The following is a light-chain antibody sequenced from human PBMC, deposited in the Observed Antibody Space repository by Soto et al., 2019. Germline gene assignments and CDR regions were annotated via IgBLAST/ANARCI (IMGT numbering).Light chain of an antibody. J-gene: IGKJ1*01. CDR1: QTITTY. CDR3: QQSYSTPQT. CDR2: GAS. V-gene: IGKV1-39*01. Sequence: DIQMTQSPSSLSASVGDRVTITCRASQTITTYLNWYQQKPGKAPKLLIYGASNLRSGVPSRFSGSGSGTDFTLTISSLQPEDFATYYCQQSYSTPQTFGQGTKVDI.